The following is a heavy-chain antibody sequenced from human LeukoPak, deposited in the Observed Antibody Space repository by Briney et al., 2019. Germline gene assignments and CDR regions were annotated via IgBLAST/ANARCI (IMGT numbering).Heavy chain of an antibody. CDR2: ITSSVTGT. D-gene: IGHD3-22*01. CDR1: GFTFNIYA. Sequence: GGSLRLSCAASGFTFNIYAMSWVRQAPGKGLEWVSSITSSVTGTFYADSVKGRFTISRDNSESTLYMQMNSLRAEDTAVYYCAKDRPNYYDSSGHYYRRNGDYWGQGTLVTVSS. V-gene: IGHV3-23*01. J-gene: IGHJ4*02. CDR3: AKDRPNYYDSSGHYYRRNGDY.